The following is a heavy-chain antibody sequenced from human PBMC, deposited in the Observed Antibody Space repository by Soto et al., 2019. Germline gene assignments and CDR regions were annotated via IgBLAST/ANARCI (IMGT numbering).Heavy chain of an antibody. CDR1: GFTFSDYG. Sequence: QVQLVESGGGVVQPGRSLRLSCATSGFTFSDYGMHWVRQAPGKGLEWVAVISYDGVNKYYVDSVEGRFTISRDNSKNTLYLQMNSLIAEDTAVYYCTTAARVLQADYFHYWVQGTLVTVSS. CDR2: ISYDGVNK. D-gene: IGHD6-6*01. J-gene: IGHJ4*02. CDR3: TTAARVLQADYFHY. V-gene: IGHV3-30*03.